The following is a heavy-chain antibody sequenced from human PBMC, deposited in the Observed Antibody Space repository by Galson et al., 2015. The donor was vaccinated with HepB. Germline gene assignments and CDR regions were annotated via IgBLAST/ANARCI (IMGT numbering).Heavy chain of an antibody. CDR2: ISGSGGNT. CDR3: AKVGASYYDSSGYCFDY. V-gene: IGHV3-23*01. D-gene: IGHD3-22*01. Sequence: SLRLSCAASGFTFSSYAMSWVRQAPGKGLEWVSAISGSGGNTYYADSVKGRFTISRDNSKNTLYLQMNSLRAEDTAVYYCAKVGASYYDSSGYCFDYWGQGTLVTVSS. J-gene: IGHJ4*02. CDR1: GFTFSSYA.